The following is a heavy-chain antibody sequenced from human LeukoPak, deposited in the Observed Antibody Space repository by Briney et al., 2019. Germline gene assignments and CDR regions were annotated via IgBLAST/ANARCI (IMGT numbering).Heavy chain of an antibody. J-gene: IGHJ4*02. CDR2: IYSSGTT. CDR3: ARGSAPGGTRLFDY. CDR1: GGSISRYY. Sequence: SETLSLTCTVSGGSISRYYWNWIRQPPGKGLEWIGFIYSSGTTNYNPSLKSRLSFSIDTSKNQFSLKLTSMTAADTAVYYCARGSAPGGTRLFDYWGQGTLVTVSS. V-gene: IGHV4-59*01. D-gene: IGHD2-15*01.